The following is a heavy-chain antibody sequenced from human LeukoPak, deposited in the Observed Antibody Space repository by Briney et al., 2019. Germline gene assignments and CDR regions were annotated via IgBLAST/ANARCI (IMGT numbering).Heavy chain of an antibody. D-gene: IGHD3-3*01. Sequence: GGSLRLSCSASEFTIANYWMHWVRQAPGKGLEWVAVISYDGSNKYYADSVKGRFTISRDNSKNTLYLQMNSLRAEDTAVYYCATGEGITIFGVVTREDYWGQGTLVTVSS. CDR2: ISYDGSNK. CDR1: EFTIANYW. V-gene: IGHV3-30*03. CDR3: ATGEGITIFGVVTREDY. J-gene: IGHJ4*02.